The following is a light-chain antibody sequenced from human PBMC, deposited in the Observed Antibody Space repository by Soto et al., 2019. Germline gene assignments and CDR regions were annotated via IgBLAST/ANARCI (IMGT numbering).Light chain of an antibody. J-gene: IGKJ3*01. CDR2: AAS. V-gene: IGKV1-8*01. CDR1: QGISSY. CDR3: QQYYSYPRT. Sequence: AIRMTQSPSSFSASTGDRGTITCRASQGISSYLAWCQQKPGKAPKLLIYAASTLQSGVPSRFSGSGSGTDFTLTISCLQSEDFATYYCQQYYSYPRTFGPGTKVDIK.